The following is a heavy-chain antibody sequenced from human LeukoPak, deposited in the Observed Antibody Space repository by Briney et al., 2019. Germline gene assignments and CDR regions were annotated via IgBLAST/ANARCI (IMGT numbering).Heavy chain of an antibody. Sequence: SETLSLTCTVSGVSISSYYWSWLRQPPGKGLEWIGYIYNSGSTNSNPSLQSRAAISLDASKNQFSLKLTSVTAADTAVYYCARLRDLYNVFDHWGQGTQVTISS. J-gene: IGHJ4*02. V-gene: IGHV4-59*08. CDR2: IYNSGST. D-gene: IGHD3-16*01. CDR1: GVSISSYY. CDR3: ARLRDLYNVFDH.